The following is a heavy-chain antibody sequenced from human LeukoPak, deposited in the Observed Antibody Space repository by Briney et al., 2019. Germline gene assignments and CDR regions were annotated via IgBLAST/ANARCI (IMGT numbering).Heavy chain of an antibody. J-gene: IGHJ4*02. D-gene: IGHD3-10*01. V-gene: IGHV3-53*01. CDR3: ARGRVFDY. Sequence: TGGSLRLSCAASGFTVSSNYMSWVRQAPGKGLEWASVIYSGGSTYYAGSVKGRFTISRDNSKNTLYLQMNSLRAEDTAVYYCARGRVFDYWGQGTLVTVSS. CDR1: GFTVSSNY. CDR2: IYSGGST.